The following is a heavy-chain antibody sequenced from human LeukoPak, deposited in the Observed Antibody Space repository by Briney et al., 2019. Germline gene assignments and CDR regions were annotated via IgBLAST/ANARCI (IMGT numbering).Heavy chain of an antibody. Sequence: SETLSLTCTVSGASISSSSYFWGWIRQSPGKGLEYIGSVYYSGRTYYNPSLRSRVTISLDTSTNQFSLRLTSVTAADTAVYYCAHRGVVDVWGKGTTVTVSS. CDR2: VYYSGRT. V-gene: IGHV4-39*01. J-gene: IGHJ6*04. CDR1: GASISSSSYF. CDR3: AHRGVVDV.